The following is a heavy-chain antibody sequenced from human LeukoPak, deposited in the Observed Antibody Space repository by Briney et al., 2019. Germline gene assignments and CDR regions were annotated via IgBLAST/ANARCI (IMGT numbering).Heavy chain of an antibody. Sequence: SVKVSCKASGGTFSSYAISWVRQAPGQGLEWMGGIIPIFGTANYAQKFQGRVTITADESTSTAYMELSSLRSEDTAVYYCARGEVDRLQLLSRRGGVFDYWGQGTLVTVSS. CDR1: GGTFSSYA. D-gene: IGHD5-24*01. J-gene: IGHJ4*02. CDR3: ARGEVDRLQLLSRRGGVFDY. V-gene: IGHV1-69*13. CDR2: IIPIFGTA.